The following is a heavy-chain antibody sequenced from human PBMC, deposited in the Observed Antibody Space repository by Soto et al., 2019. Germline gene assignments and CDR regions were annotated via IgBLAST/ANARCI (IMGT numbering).Heavy chain of an antibody. V-gene: IGHV3-9*01. Sequence: SRRPSWVAYRFTLKYFGISWVRQLPGEGLEWVSGISWNSATLTYADSVKGRFIVSRENAKNLLYLQMNSLRAEDAALYYCAXDVGYFYYYTSAYLYDYWGQGTLVTVSS. CDR1: RFTLKYFG. J-gene: IGHJ4*02. CDR2: ISWNSATL. D-gene: IGHD3-16*01. CDR3: AXDVGYFYYYTSAYLYDY.